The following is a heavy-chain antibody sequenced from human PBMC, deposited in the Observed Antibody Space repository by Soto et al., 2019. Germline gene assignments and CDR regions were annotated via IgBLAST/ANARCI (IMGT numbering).Heavy chain of an antibody. J-gene: IGHJ3*02. CDR3: AREHYDFWSGYSLRDAFDI. D-gene: IGHD3-3*01. Sequence: ASVKVSCKASGYTFTSYGISWVRQAPGQGLEWMGWISAYNGNTNYAQKLQGRVTMTTDTSTSTAYMELRSLRSDDTAVYYCAREHYDFWSGYSLRDAFDIWGQGTMVTVS. CDR2: ISAYNGNT. CDR1: GYTFTSYG. V-gene: IGHV1-18*01.